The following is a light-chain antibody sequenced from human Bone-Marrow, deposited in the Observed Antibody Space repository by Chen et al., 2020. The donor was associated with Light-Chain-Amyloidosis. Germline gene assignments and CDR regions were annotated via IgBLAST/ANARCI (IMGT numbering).Light chain of an antibody. CDR2: KGS. J-gene: IGKJ2*01. Sequence: DILMTKYPSTLSPSVGDRVTITCRASQNIGDWLAWFQQKPGKAPKLLISKGSNLESGVPSRFTGSGSGTEFTLTINSLQPDDFATYFCQQYRSFTFTFGQGTKL. V-gene: IGKV1-5*03. CDR1: QNIGDW. CDR3: QQYRSFTFT.